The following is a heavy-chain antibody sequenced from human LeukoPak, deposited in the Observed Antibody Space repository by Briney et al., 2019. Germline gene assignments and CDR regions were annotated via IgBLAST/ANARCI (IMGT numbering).Heavy chain of an antibody. CDR2: FDPEDGET. Sequence: ASVKVSCKVSGYTLTELSMHWVRQVPGKGLEWMGGFDPEDGETIYAQKFQGRVTMTEDTSTDTAYMELSSLRSEDTAVYYCATGGSYYGSGSSFEYWGQGTLVTVSS. V-gene: IGHV1-24*01. CDR3: ATGGSYYGSGSSFEY. D-gene: IGHD3-10*01. J-gene: IGHJ4*02. CDR1: GYTLTELS.